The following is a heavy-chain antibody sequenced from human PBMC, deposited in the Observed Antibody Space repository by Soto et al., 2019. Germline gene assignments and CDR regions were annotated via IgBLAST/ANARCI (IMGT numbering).Heavy chain of an antibody. D-gene: IGHD2-15*01. V-gene: IGHV4-34*01. Sequence: PSETLSLTCAVYGGSFSGYYWSWIRQPPGKGLEWIGEINHSGSTNYNPSLKSRVTISVDTSKNQFSLKLSSVTAADTAVYYCSRAGLGYCSGGSCYSFGFWGQGTLVTVSS. CDR2: INHSGST. CDR3: SRAGLGYCSGGSCYSFGF. CDR1: GGSFSGYY. J-gene: IGHJ4*02.